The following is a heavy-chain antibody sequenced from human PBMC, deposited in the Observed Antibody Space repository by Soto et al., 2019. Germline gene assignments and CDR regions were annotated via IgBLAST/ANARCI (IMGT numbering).Heavy chain of an antibody. V-gene: IGHV2-26*01. J-gene: IGHJ6*03. D-gene: IGHD2-2*01. CDR1: GFSLSNARMG. Sequence: QVTLKESGPVLVKPTETLTLTCTVSGFSLSNARMGVSWIRQPPGKALEWLAHIFSNDEKSYSTSLKSRLTTSKDTSKSQVVITMTNMDPVDTATYYCARIRGDIVVVPAAPGGYYYYMDVWGKGTTVTVSS. CDR2: IFSNDEK. CDR3: ARIRGDIVVVPAAPGGYYYYMDV.